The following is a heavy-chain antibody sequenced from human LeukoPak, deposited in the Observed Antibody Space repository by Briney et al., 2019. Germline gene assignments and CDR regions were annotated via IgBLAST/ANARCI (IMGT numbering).Heavy chain of an antibody. J-gene: IGHJ3*02. CDR2: IYYSGST. CDR1: GGSVSSGEYY. V-gene: IGHV4-30-4*01. Sequence: SETLSLTCTVSGGSVSSGEYYWSWIRQPPGKGLEWIGYIYYSGSTYYNPSLKSRISISVDTSKNQFSLKLSSVTAADTALYYCARGITRRRTFDIWGQGTMVTVSS. D-gene: IGHD3-10*01. CDR3: ARGITRRRTFDI.